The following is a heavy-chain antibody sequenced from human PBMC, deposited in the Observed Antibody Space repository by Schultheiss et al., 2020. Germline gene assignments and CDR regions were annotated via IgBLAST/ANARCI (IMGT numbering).Heavy chain of an antibody. CDR3: ARDRNYYDIRMGVDYWYFDL. V-gene: IGHV4-34*01. CDR2: INHSGST. J-gene: IGHJ2*01. Sequence: SETLSLTCAVYGGSFSGYYWSWIRQPPGKGLEWIGEINHSGSTNYNPSLKSRVTISVDTSKNQFSLKLSSVTAADTAVYYCARDRNYYDIRMGVDYWYFDLWGRGTLVTVSS. D-gene: IGHD3-22*01. CDR1: GGSFSGYY.